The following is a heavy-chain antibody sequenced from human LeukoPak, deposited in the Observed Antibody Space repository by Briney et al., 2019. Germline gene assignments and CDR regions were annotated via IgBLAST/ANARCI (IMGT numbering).Heavy chain of an antibody. J-gene: IGHJ4*02. V-gene: IGHV1-46*01. CDR1: GYTFTTYY. D-gene: IGHD4-17*01. Sequence: ASVKVSCKASGYTFTTYYMHWVRQAPGQGLEWMGKIYPRDGSTRYAQKFQGTVTMTRDTSTSTVYMELSSLRSEDTAVYYCARTFGDYSPDYWGQGTLVTVSS. CDR2: IYPRDGST. CDR3: ARTFGDYSPDY.